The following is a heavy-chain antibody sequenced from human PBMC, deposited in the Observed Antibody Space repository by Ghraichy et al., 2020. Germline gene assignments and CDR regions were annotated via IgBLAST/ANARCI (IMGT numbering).Heavy chain of an antibody. CDR2: IYYSGST. Sequence: SETLFLTCTVSGGSVSSGSYYWSWIRQPPGKGLEWIGYIYYSGSTNYNPSLKSRVTISVDTSKNQFSLKLSSVTAADTAVYYCARDGGSYTPDYYFDYWGQGTLVTVSS. V-gene: IGHV4-61*01. D-gene: IGHD1-26*01. CDR3: ARDGGSYTPDYYFDY. J-gene: IGHJ4*02. CDR1: GGSVSSGSYY.